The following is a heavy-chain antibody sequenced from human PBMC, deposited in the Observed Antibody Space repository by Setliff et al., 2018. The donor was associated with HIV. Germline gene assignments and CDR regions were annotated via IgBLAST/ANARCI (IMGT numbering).Heavy chain of an antibody. Sequence: ASVKVSCKASGYTFTNSFMHWVRQAPGQGLEWMGIINPSDGATTYAGNFQDRVTMTSDTSTSTVYMELSSLGSEDTAIYYCARDQGHGSGTDAFDIWGQGTMVTVSS. CDR3: ARDQGHGSGTDAFDI. J-gene: IGHJ3*02. D-gene: IGHD3-10*01. V-gene: IGHV1-46*01. CDR1: GYTFTNSF. CDR2: INPSDGAT.